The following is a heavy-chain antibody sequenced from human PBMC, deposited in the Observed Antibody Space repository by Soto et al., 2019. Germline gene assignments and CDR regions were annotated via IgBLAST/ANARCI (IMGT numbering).Heavy chain of an antibody. CDR2: MNPNSGNT. Sequence: ASVKVSCKASGYTFTSYVMHWVRQATGQGLEWMGWMNPNSGNTGYAQKFQGRVTMTRNTSISTAYMELSSLRSEDTAVYYCARRRNYYYMDVWGKGTTVTVSS. CDR1: GYTFTSYV. CDR3: ARRRNYYYMDV. J-gene: IGHJ6*03. V-gene: IGHV1-8*02.